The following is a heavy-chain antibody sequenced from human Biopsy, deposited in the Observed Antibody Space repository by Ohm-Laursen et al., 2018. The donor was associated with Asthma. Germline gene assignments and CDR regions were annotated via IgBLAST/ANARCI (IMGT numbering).Heavy chain of an antibody. D-gene: IGHD3-16*02. Sequence: GSLRLSCTASGFTFGDYWMSWVRQVPGKGLEWVANIKHDGSEKNHVDSLKGRFTISRDNAKNSLYLQMNSLRAEDTAVYYCARDLHPTNHLGELSEGFDYWGQGTLVTVSS. CDR3: ARDLHPTNHLGELSEGFDY. CDR1: GFTFGDYW. J-gene: IGHJ4*02. V-gene: IGHV3-7*01. CDR2: IKHDGSEK.